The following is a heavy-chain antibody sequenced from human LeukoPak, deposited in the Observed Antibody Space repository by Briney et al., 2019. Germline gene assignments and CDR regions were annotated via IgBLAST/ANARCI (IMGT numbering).Heavy chain of an antibody. CDR2: TRNKVNSNST. D-gene: IGHD3-16*01. V-gene: IGHV3-72*01. Sequence: PGGSLRLSCAASGFTLSDHYMDWVRQAPGKGLEWVGRTRNKVNSNSTEYSAPVKGRFTISSDDSKHSLYLQMTSLTAEDSAVYYCVSKITTSYSWGRGTLVIVSS. CDR1: GFTLSDHY. J-gene: IGHJ4*02. CDR3: VSKITTSYS.